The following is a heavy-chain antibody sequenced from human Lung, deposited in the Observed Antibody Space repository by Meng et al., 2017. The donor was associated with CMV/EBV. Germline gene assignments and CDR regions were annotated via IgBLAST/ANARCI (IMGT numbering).Heavy chain of an antibody. D-gene: IGHD3-3*01. CDR1: GFTFSSYG. Sequence: GESLKISCAASGFTFSSYGMHWVRQAPGKGLEGVAFIRYDGKNEYYADSVKGRFSISRDDSKNTLYLQMSSLRPEDTAVYYCAKETGPISGGYYYYGIDVWGQGTXVTVSS. CDR3: AKETGPISGGYYYYGIDV. CDR2: IRYDGKNE. J-gene: IGHJ6*02. V-gene: IGHV3-30*02.